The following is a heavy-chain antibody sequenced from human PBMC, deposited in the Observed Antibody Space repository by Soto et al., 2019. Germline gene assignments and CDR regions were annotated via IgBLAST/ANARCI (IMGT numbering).Heavy chain of an antibody. Sequence: GGSLRLSCAASGFTFSSYGMHWVRQAPGKGLEWVAVIWYDGSNKYYADSVKGRFTISRDNSKNTLYLQMNSLRAEDTAVYYCARDRGCGGSCYGTFDYWGQGTLVTVSS. J-gene: IGHJ4*02. D-gene: IGHD2-15*01. CDR2: IWYDGSNK. CDR3: ARDRGCGGSCYGTFDY. V-gene: IGHV3-33*01. CDR1: GFTFSSYG.